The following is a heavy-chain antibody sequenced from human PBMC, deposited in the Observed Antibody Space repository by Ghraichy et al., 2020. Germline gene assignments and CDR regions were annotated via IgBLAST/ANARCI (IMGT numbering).Heavy chain of an antibody. CDR1: GGSISSYY. D-gene: IGHD4-23*01. CDR3: ARAYPSDTVVTSFDY. CDR2: IYYSGST. V-gene: IGHV4-59*01. J-gene: IGHJ4*02. Sequence: SQTLSLTCTVSGGSISSYYWSWIRQPPGKGLEWIGYIYYSGSTNYNPSLKSRVTISVDASKNQFSLKLSSVTPADTAVYYCARAYPSDTVVTSFDYWGQGTLVTVSS.